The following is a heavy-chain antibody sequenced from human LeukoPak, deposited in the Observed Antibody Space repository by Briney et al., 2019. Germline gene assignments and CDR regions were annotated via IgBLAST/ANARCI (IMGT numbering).Heavy chain of an antibody. Sequence: GESLRLSCAASESTFSKFWMHWVRQAPGKGLVWVSGINRDGSTTTYADSVKGRFTVSRDNAKNTLYLQMNSLRAEDTAVYYCARGNYYGMDVWGQGTTVTVSS. V-gene: IGHV3-74*03. CDR1: ESTFSKFW. D-gene: IGHD2/OR15-2a*01. J-gene: IGHJ6*02. CDR3: ARGNYYGMDV. CDR2: INRDGSTT.